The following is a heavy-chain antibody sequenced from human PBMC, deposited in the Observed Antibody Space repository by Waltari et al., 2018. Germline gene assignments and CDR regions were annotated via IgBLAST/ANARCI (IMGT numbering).Heavy chain of an antibody. CDR2: IIPIFGTT. CDR3: ARVGYCSSTSCYHYYYYYGMDV. J-gene: IGHJ6*02. Sequence: QVQLVQSGAEVKKPGSSVKVSCKASGGTFSSSAISWVRQAPGQGLEWRGGIIPIFGTTNYAQKFQGRVTITADESTSTAYMELSSLRSEDTAVYYCARVGYCSSTSCYHYYYYYGMDVWGQGTTVTVSS. D-gene: IGHD2-2*01. V-gene: IGHV1-69*01. CDR1: GGTFSSSA.